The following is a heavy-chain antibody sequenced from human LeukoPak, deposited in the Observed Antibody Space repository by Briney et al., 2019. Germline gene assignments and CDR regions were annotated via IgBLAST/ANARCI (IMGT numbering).Heavy chain of an antibody. V-gene: IGHV1-8*02. Sequence: EASVEVSCKASGGTFSSYAISWVRQAPGQGLEWMGWMNPNSGNTGYAQKFQGRVTMTRNTSISTAYMELSSLRSEDTAVYYCARGGGYSYGYVHYWGQGTLVTVSS. CDR2: MNPNSGNT. CDR1: GGTFSSYA. J-gene: IGHJ4*02. D-gene: IGHD5-18*01. CDR3: ARGGGYSYGYVHY.